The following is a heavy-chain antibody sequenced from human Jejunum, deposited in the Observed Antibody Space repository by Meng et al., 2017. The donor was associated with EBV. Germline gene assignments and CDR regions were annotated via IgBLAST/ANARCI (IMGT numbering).Heavy chain of an antibody. V-gene: IGHV1-18*01. CDR2: ISAYNANT. CDR1: GYTYSSYG. CDR3: ASGGVVVSGSYYFDY. J-gene: IGHJ4*02. Sequence: QVHLVQPGAEVKKPGASVTVPCKVSGYTYSSYGISWVRQAPGQGLEWMGWISAYNANTNYAQNFQGRVTLTTDTSTNTAYMDLRSLTSDDTALYYCASGGVVVSGSYYFDYWGQGTMVTVSS. D-gene: IGHD2-21*02.